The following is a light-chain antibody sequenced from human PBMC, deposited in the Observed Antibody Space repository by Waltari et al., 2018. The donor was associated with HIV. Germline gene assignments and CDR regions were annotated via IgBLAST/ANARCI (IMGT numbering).Light chain of an antibody. CDR3: QQRSTSIT. CDR2: DAS. CDR1: QSVNSY. J-gene: IGKJ5*01. V-gene: IGKV3-11*01. Sequence: EIVLTQSPATLSLSPGERATLSCRASQSVNSYLAWYQQKPGQAPRLLIYDASNRASGIPARFSGSGSGTDFTLTISNLEPEDFAVYYCQQRSTSITFGQGTRLDIK.